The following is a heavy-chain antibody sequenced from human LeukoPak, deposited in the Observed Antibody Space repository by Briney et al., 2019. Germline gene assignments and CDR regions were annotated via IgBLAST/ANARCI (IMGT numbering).Heavy chain of an antibody. CDR3: AKVGVCGGDCEYYYYGLDV. CDR1: GFTFSSYA. V-gene: IGHV3-23*01. Sequence: GGSLRLSRAASGFTFSSYAMSWVRQAPGKGLEWVSSISDSGSSTYYADSVKGRFTISRDSSKNTLYLQMNSLRAEDTAVYYCAKVGVCGGDCEYYYYGLDVWGQGTTVTVAS. CDR2: ISDSGSST. J-gene: IGHJ6*02. D-gene: IGHD2-21*02.